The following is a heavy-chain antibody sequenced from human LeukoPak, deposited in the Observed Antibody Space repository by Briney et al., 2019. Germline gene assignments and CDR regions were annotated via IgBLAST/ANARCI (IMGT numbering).Heavy chain of an antibody. CDR2: IYHTGST. Sequence: SETLSLTCAVSGGSISNSDWWSWVRPPPGKGLEWIGEIYHTGSTNYNPSLKSRVTISVDKSKNQFSLTLSSVTAADTAVYYCARRIQLWPSYFDYWGQGTLVTVSS. CDR3: ARRIQLWPSYFDY. D-gene: IGHD5-18*01. V-gene: IGHV4-4*02. J-gene: IGHJ4*02. CDR1: GGSISNSDW.